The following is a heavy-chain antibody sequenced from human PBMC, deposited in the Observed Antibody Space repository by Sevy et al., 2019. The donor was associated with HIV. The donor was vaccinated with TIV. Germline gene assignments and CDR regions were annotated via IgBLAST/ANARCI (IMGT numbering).Heavy chain of an antibody. Sequence: SETLSLTCSVSGGSISSSSYYWGWIRQSPGKGLEWIGSIYYSGSTYYNPSLKSRVTISVDTSKNQFSLKLSSVTAADTAGYYCARRKGWLQLSYFDYWGQGTLVTVSS. CDR3: ARRKGWLQLSYFDY. V-gene: IGHV4-39*01. J-gene: IGHJ4*02. CDR1: GGSISSSSYY. D-gene: IGHD4-4*01. CDR2: IYYSGST.